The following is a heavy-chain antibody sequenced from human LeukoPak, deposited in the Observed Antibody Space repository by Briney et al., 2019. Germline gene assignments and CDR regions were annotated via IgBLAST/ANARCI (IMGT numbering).Heavy chain of an antibody. J-gene: IGHJ4*02. D-gene: IGHD6-19*01. CDR3: ATGPVAGLDY. V-gene: IGHV3-7*01. CDR2: IKQDGSEK. CDR1: GFTFSSYW. Sequence: GGSLRLSCAASGFTFSSYWMSWVRQAPGKGLVWVANIKQDGSEKYYVDSVKGRFTISRDNAKNSLYLQMNSLRADDTAVYYCATGPVAGLDYWGQGTLVTVSS.